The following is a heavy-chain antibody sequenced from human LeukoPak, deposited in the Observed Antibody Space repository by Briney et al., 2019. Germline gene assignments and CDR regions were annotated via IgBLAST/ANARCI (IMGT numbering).Heavy chain of an antibody. CDR1: GYTFTSYE. V-gene: IGHV1-18*01. J-gene: IGHJ4*02. CDR2: ISAYNGNT. Sequence: ASVKVSCKASGYTFTSYEISWVRQAPGQGLEWMAWISAYNGNTNYAQNLQGRVTMTTDTSTSTAYMEQSSLRSYDTAVYYCARHSSGWSFYFDYWGQGTLVTVSS. CDR3: ARHSSGWSFYFDY. D-gene: IGHD6-19*01.